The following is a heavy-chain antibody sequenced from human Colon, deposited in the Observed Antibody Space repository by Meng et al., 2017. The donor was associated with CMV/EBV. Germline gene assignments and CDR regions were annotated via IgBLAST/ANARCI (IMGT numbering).Heavy chain of an antibody. CDR2: ISPGDDNG. CDR3: AITSLFDY. CDR1: GYSFSNYV. V-gene: IGHV1-3*01. Sequence: QVQLVQSGAEVKQAGASVGVACKASGYSFSNYVLHWVRQAHGQGLEWMGWISPGDDNGKYLQKFQGRVAITKDTSASTAYLDLSSLKSEDTAVYYCAITSLFDYWGQGTLVTVSS. J-gene: IGHJ4*02.